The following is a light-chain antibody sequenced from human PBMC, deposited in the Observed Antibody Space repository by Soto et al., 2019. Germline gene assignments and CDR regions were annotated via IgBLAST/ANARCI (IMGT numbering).Light chain of an antibody. V-gene: IGLV2-14*01. CDR2: EVS. Sequence: QSVVTQPASVSGSPGQSITISCTGTSSDVGGYKYVSWCQQHPGKAPKLMIYEVSNRPSGVSNRFSGSKSGNTASLTISGLQAEDEADYYCSSYTSSSTYVFGTGTKLTVL. CDR3: SSYTSSSTYV. CDR1: SSDVGGYKY. J-gene: IGLJ1*01.